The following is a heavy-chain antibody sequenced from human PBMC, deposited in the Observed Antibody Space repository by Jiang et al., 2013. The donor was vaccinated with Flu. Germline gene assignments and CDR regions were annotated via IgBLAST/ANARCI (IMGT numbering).Heavy chain of an antibody. V-gene: IGHV2-70*01. Sequence: KPTQTLTLTCTFSGFSLSLSGMCVGWIRQPPGKALEWLALIDWDDDKYYSSSLKTRLTISKGISKNQVVLTMTNMDPVDTGTYYCARRENYYDSSGHFDYWGQGTLVTVSS. CDR3: ARRENYYDSSGHFDY. J-gene: IGHJ4*02. D-gene: IGHD3-22*01. CDR2: IDWDDDK. CDR1: GFSLSLSGMC.